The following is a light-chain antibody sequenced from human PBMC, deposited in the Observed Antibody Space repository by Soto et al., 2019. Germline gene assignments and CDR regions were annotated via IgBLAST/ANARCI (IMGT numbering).Light chain of an antibody. V-gene: IGKV1-33*01. CDR1: QDITKS. CDR3: QQFAHLPT. Sequence: DIQMTQSPTSLSASIGDRVTISCQASQDITKSLNWYQQKAGKAPKVLIYDASNSETGVPSRFSGTGSGTEFTLTISTLQPEDVATYYCQQFAHLPTFGGGTKVDIK. J-gene: IGKJ4*01. CDR2: DAS.